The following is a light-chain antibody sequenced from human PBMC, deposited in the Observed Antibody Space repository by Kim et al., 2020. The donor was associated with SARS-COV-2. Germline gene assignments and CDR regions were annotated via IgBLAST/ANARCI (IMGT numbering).Light chain of an antibody. Sequence: LGASVKFTCTLSSGHSSYASAWHQQQPEKGPRYLMKLNSDGSHSKGDGIPDRFSGSSSGAERYLTISSLQSEDEADYYCQTWGTVVFGGGTQLTVL. CDR1: SGHSSYA. V-gene: IGLV4-69*01. J-gene: IGLJ2*01. CDR2: LNSDGSH. CDR3: QTWGTVV.